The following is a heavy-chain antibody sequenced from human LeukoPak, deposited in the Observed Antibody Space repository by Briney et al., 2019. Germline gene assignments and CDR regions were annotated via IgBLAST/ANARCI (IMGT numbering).Heavy chain of an antibody. CDR1: GGSISSYY. V-gene: IGHV4-34*01. D-gene: IGHD2-15*01. CDR3: ARDLGYCSGGSCQGAFDI. J-gene: IGHJ3*02. Sequence: PSETLSLTCTVSGGSISSYYWSWIRQPPGKGLEWIGEINHSGSTNYNPSLKSRVTISVDTSKNQFSLKLSSVTAADTAVYYCARDLGYCSGGSCQGAFDIWGQGTMVTVSS. CDR2: INHSGST.